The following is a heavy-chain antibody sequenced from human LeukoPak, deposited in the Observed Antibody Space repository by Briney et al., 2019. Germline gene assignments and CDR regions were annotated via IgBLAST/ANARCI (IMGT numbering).Heavy chain of an antibody. V-gene: IGHV4-38-2*02. J-gene: IGHJ4*02. D-gene: IGHD5-24*01. CDR1: GYSISSGYY. CDR3: ASLSGEIATIKLGIFDY. Sequence: SETLSLTCTVSGYSISSGYYWGWIRQPPGKGLEWIGSVYHSGITYYNPSLMSRVTISVDKSKNQLSLKLSSVTAADTAVYYCASLSGEIATIKLGIFDYWGQGTLVTVSS. CDR2: VYHSGIT.